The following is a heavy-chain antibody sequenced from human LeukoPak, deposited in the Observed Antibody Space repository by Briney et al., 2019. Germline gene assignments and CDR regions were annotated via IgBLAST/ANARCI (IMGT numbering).Heavy chain of an antibody. Sequence: PSETLSLTCTVSGGSISSYYWNWIRQPPGKGLEWIGYIYYSGNTKYNPSLESRVTISVDTSKNQFSLKLRSVTAADTAVYYCARGMPQGWVHWFDPWGQGTQVTVSS. D-gene: IGHD1-26*01. CDR1: GGSISSYY. J-gene: IGHJ5*02. CDR3: ARGMPQGWVHWFDP. V-gene: IGHV4-59*01. CDR2: IYYSGNT.